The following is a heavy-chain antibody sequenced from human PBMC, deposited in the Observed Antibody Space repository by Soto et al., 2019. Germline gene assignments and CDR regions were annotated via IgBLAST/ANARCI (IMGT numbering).Heavy chain of an antibody. V-gene: IGHV3-30*03. CDR1: GFRFSDNN. CDR3: ARGRSETGRYYDNWFDP. J-gene: IGHJ5*02. CDR2: ILYDGSNK. D-gene: IGHD1-26*01. Sequence: QLQLVESGGGVFQPGTSLRLSCVASGFRFSDNNMHWVRHAPGKGLEWLATILYDGSNKYYADSVKGRFTISRDNSKNNLYLQINSPRPEDTAVYYCARGRSETGRYYDNWFDPWGQGTTVTVSS.